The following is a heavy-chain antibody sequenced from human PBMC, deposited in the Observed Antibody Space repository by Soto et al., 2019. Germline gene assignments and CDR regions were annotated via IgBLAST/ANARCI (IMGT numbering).Heavy chain of an antibody. CDR3: ARNHGSLVPAATGGYFYYGLDV. CDR1: GGTFSSYA. Sequence: QVQLVQSGAEVKKPGSSVTVSCKASGGTFSSYALSWVRQAPGQGLEWMGGIIPRFGTANYAQKLQGRVTITADESTSTGYMELSSLRSEDTAVYYCARNHGSLVPAATGGYFYYGLDVWGQGTTVIVSS. D-gene: IGHD2-2*01. CDR2: IIPRFGTA. V-gene: IGHV1-69*01. J-gene: IGHJ6*02.